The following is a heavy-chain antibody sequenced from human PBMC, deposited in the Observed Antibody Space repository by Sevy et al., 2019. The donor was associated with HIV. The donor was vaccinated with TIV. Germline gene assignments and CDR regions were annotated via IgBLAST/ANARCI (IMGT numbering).Heavy chain of an antibody. D-gene: IGHD3-10*01. V-gene: IGHV3-11*01. CDR1: GLNVSDYF. J-gene: IGHJ4*02. CDR2: ISSSGTII. CDR3: ARDLASGSFFSLYFDY. Sequence: GGSLRLSCAASGLNVSDYFMSWIRQAPGKRPEWVSYISSSGTIIYYADSVKGRFTISRDNAKNSLYLQMNSLRAEDTAIYYCARDLASGSFFSLYFDYWGQATLVTVSS.